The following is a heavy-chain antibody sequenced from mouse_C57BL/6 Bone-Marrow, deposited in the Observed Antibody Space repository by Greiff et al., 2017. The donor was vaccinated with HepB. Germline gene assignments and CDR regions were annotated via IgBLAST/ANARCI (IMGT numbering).Heavy chain of an antibody. CDR3: TRSPNYYGFDY. D-gene: IGHD1-1*01. V-gene: IGHV5-9-1*02. Sequence: EVKLEESGEGLVKPGGSLKLSCAASGFTFSSYAMSWVRQTPEKRLEWVAYISSGGDYIYYADTVKGRFTISRDNARNTLYLQMSSLKSEDTAMYYCTRSPNYYGFDYWGQGTTLTVSS. CDR2: ISSGGDYI. J-gene: IGHJ2*01. CDR1: GFTFSSYA.